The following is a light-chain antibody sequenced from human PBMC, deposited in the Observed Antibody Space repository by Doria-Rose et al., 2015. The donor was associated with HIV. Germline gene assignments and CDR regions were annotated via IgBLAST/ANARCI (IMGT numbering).Light chain of an antibody. J-gene: IGKJ1*01. V-gene: IGKV3-20*01. CDR1: QSFSSTY. CDR2: DGS. Sequence: EIVLTQSPGTLSLSPGERATLSCRASQSFSSTYLAWYQQKPGQAPSPLIYDGSTRATGIPDRFSASGSGTDFTLTINRLEPEDFALYYCHQYGTSWTFGQGTEVEI. CDR3: HQYGTSWT.